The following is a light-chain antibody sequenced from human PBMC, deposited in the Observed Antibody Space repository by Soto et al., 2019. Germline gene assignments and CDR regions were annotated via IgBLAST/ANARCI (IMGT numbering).Light chain of an antibody. CDR1: KIGSKL. V-gene: IGLV3-21*02. CDR3: QVWASTAEFFV. CDR2: DAT. J-gene: IGLJ1*01. Sequence: YALTQPPSVSVAPGQTGKITCGGDKIGSKLVHWYKPRPGQAPVAVVFDATDRPSGIPDRISASRSGDTATLTISRVDAGDEADYYCQVWASTAEFFVFGSGTKVTVL.